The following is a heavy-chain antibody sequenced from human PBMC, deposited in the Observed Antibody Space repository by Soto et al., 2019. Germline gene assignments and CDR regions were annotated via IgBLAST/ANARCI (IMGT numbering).Heavy chain of an antibody. V-gene: IGHV3-9*01. CDR2: ISWNSGSI. CDR3: AKEIRGGGSCYDY. CDR1: GFTFDDYA. Sequence: EVQLVESGGGLVQPGRSLRLSCAASGFTFDDYAMHWVRQAPGKGLEWVSGISWNSGSIGYADSVKGRFTISRDNAKNPLYLQMNSLRAEDTALYYCAKEIRGGGSCYDYWGQGTLVTVSS. D-gene: IGHD2-15*01. J-gene: IGHJ4*02.